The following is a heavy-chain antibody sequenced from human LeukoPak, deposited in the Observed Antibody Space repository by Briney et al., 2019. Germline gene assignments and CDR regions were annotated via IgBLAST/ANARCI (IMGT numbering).Heavy chain of an antibody. J-gene: IGHJ4*02. V-gene: IGHV3-7*03. Sequence: PGGSLRLSCAASGLTFSNYWMTWVRQAPGKGLEWVADIKEDGSEKYYVDFVKGRFTISRDNAKNSLYLQMDSLRAEDTAMYYCARRRGVGSLDYWGQGTLVTASS. CDR2: IKEDGSEK. D-gene: IGHD3-10*01. CDR1: GLTFSNYW. CDR3: ARRRGVGSLDY.